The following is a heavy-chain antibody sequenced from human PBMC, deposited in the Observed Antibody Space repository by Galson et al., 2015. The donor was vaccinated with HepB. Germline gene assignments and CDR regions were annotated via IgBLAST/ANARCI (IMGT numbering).Heavy chain of an antibody. D-gene: IGHD3-22*01. CDR2: ISSSSSTT. Sequence: LEWVSYISSSSSTTYYADSVKGRFTISRDNAKNSLYLQMNSLRDEDTAVYYCARDLGGFYYDNSGPDVWGQGTTVTVSS. V-gene: IGHV3-48*02. J-gene: IGHJ6*02. CDR3: ARDLGGFYYDNSGPDV.